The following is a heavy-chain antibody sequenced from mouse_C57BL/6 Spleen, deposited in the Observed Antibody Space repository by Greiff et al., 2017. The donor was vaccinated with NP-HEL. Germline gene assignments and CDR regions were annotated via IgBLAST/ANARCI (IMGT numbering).Heavy chain of an antibody. Sequence: VHVKQSGAELVRPGASVKLSCKASGYTFTDYYINWVKQRPGQGLEWIARIYPGSGNTYYNEKFKGKATLTAEKSSSTAYMQLSSLTSEDSAVYFCARGKYYGSRYYAMDYWGQGTSVTVSS. V-gene: IGHV1-76*01. J-gene: IGHJ4*01. CDR1: GYTFTDYY. CDR3: ARGKYYGSRYYAMDY. CDR2: IYPGSGNT. D-gene: IGHD1-1*01.